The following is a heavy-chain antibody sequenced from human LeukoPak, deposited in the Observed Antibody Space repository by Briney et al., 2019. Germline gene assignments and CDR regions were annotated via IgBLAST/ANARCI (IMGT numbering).Heavy chain of an antibody. V-gene: IGHV1-2*02. Sequence: ASVKVSCKASGYTFTIYYMHWVRQAPGQGLELMGWNNPNSGATSYAQRFQGRVTMTRDTSISTAYMELSGLTSDDTAVYYCARNPPYCTSTSCYNDYWGQGTLVTVSS. J-gene: IGHJ4*02. CDR1: GYTFTIYY. CDR2: NNPNSGAT. CDR3: ARNPPYCTSTSCYNDY. D-gene: IGHD2-2*02.